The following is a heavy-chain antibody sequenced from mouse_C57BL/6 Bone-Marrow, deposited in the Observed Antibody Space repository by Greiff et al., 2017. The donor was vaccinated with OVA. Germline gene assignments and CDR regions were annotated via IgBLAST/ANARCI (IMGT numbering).Heavy chain of an antibody. CDR1: GYTFTSYW. CDR3: ASGDYGLFAY. Sequence: VQLQQSGAELVMPGASVKLSCKASGYTFTSYWMHWVKQRPGQGLEWIGEIDPSDSYTNYNQKFKGKSTLTVDKSSSTAYMQLSSLTSEDSAVYYCASGDYGLFAYWGQGTLVTVSA. V-gene: IGHV1-69*01. D-gene: IGHD1-2*01. CDR2: IDPSDSYT. J-gene: IGHJ3*01.